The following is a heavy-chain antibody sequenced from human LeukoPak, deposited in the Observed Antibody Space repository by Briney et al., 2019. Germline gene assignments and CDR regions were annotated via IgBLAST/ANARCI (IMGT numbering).Heavy chain of an antibody. V-gene: IGHV3-74*01. CDR1: GFTFSSYW. Sequence: GGSLRLSCAASGFTFSSYWMHWVRQAPGKGLVWVSRINSDGSSTNYADSVKGRFTISRDNAKNTLYLQMNSLRAEDTAVYYCARARYSYGTDFDYWGQGTLVTVSS. J-gene: IGHJ4*02. CDR2: INSDGSST. CDR3: ARARYSYGTDFDY. D-gene: IGHD5-18*01.